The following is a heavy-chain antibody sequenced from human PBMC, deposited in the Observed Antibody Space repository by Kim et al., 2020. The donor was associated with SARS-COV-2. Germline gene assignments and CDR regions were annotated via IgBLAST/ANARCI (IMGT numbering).Heavy chain of an antibody. CDR2: IKNGGTT. D-gene: IGHD3-16*01. J-gene: IGHJ4*02. CDR3: AADVPTFPQQVDY. CDR1: GFTFSHAW. V-gene: IGHV3-15*01. Sequence: GGSLRLSCAASGFTFSHAWMSWVRQAPGKGLEWVARIKNGGTTEYAAPVKDRFTMSRDDSKNTLYLHMNSLQTEDTGVYYCAADVPTFPQQVDYWGQGTLVTVSS.